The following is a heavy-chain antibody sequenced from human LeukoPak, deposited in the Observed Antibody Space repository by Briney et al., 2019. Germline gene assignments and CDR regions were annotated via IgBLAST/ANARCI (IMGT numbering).Heavy chain of an antibody. Sequence: PGGSLRLSCAASGFTLSSYWMSWVRQAPGKGLEWVANIKQDGSEEVYVDSVRGRFTISRDNAKNSLFLQMNTLRAEDTAVYYCARDPYSSTWSYGMDVWGQGTTVTVSS. CDR1: GFTLSSYW. CDR3: ARDPYSSTWSYGMDV. V-gene: IGHV3-7*05. D-gene: IGHD6-6*01. CDR2: IKQDGSEE. J-gene: IGHJ6*02.